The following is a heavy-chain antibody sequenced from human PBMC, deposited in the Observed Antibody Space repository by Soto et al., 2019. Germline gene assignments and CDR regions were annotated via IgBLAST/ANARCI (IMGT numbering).Heavy chain of an antibody. CDR1: GGSMSSSNW. Sequence: SETLSLTCTVSGGSMSSSNWWNWVRQPPGKGLEWIGETHHSGRTNYNPSLKSRVTISVDKSKNQFSLKLSSVTAADTAVYYCARHGDDSTGYYYPFDSWGQGTLVTVSS. CDR2: THHSGRT. J-gene: IGHJ4*02. V-gene: IGHV4-4*02. D-gene: IGHD3-22*01. CDR3: ARHGDDSTGYYYPFDS.